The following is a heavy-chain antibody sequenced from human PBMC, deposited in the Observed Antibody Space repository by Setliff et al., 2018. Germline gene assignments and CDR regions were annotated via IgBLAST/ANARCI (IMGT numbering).Heavy chain of an antibody. D-gene: IGHD1-1*01. Sequence: KASETLSLTCSVSDVSISDTTYYWAWVRQPPGKGLEWIGTVSFFGASYSNPSLKSRLTISLDKSGKQFSLTLTSVTAADTALYYCRQAVVGRDVFDIWGQGTVVTVSS. J-gene: IGHJ3*02. CDR3: RQAVVGRDVFDI. V-gene: IGHV4-39*01. CDR1: DVSISDTTYY. CDR2: VSFFGAS.